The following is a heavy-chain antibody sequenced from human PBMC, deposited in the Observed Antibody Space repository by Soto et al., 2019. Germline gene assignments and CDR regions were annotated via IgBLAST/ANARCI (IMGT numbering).Heavy chain of an antibody. CDR3: ARGVTEGVDY. Sequence: QVQLVQSGAEVREPGASVKVSCKASGYSFTSLDINWVRQTTGQGLEWMGWMQPSSGRTGYAQKFQGRVTMTRDTSITTAYMERSSLTSDDTDFYYCARGVTEGVDYWGQGTLVTVSS. CDR1: GYSFTSLD. D-gene: IGHD1-26*01. V-gene: IGHV1-8*01. CDR2: MQPSSGRT. J-gene: IGHJ4*02.